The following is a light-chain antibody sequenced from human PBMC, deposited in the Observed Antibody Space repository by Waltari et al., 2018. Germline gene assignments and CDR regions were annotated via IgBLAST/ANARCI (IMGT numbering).Light chain of an antibody. V-gene: IGKV3-20*01. CDR2: GAS. J-gene: IGKJ3*01. Sequence: ATLACRATQIMSSSYIAWYQQKPGQAPRLLIYGASSRAAGIPVRFSGSGSGTDFTLTISRLEPEDFAVYYCQQYHAFGPGTKVDLK. CDR1: QIMSSSY. CDR3: QQYHA.